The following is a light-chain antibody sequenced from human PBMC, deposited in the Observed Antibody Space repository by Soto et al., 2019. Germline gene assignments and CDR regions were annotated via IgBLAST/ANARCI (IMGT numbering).Light chain of an antibody. V-gene: IGLV2-11*01. CDR3: CSYAGIYTFYV. J-gene: IGLJ1*01. Sequence: QSALTQPRSVSGSPGQSVTISCTGTSSDVGGYNYVSWYQQHPGKAPKLMIYDVSKRRSGVRDRFSGSKSGNTASLTISGLQAEDEADYYCCSYAGIYTFYVFGTGTKLTVL. CDR1: SSDVGGYNY. CDR2: DVS.